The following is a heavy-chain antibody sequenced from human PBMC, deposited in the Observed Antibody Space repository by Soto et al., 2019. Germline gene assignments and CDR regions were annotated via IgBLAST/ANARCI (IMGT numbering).Heavy chain of an antibody. J-gene: IGHJ5*02. CDR1: GFTFSSYG. CDR3: AREETSDRSTRSGYYH. Sequence: LRLSCAASGFTFSSYGMHWVRQAPGKGLEWVAVIWYDGSNKYYADSVKGRFTISRDNSKNTLYLQMNSLRAEDTAVYYCAREETSDRSTRSGYYHWGQGTLVTVSS. CDR2: IWYDGSNK. V-gene: IGHV3-33*01. D-gene: IGHD3-3*01.